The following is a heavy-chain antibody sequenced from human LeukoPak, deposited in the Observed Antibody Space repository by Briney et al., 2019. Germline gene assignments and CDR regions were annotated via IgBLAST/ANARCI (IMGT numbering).Heavy chain of an antibody. Sequence: ASVKVSCKASGGTFSSYAINWVRQAPGQGLEWMGGIIPIFGTANYAQKFQGRVTITADESTSTAYMELSSLRSEDTAVYYCARVWSGYHDAFDIWGQGTMVTVSS. CDR3: ARVWSGYHDAFDI. V-gene: IGHV1-69*01. CDR2: IIPIFGTA. CDR1: GGTFSSYA. D-gene: IGHD3-3*01. J-gene: IGHJ3*02.